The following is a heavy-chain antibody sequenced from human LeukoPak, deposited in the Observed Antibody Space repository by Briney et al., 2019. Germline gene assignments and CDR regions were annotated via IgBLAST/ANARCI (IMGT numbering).Heavy chain of an antibody. Sequence: GGSLRLSCAVSGFTVSSNYMSWVRQTPGKGLEWVAFIRFDGTSEFYADSVKARFTISRDNSQNTVSLQLNNLRIEDTALYYCAKTSLSDPSGHYYYMDVWGKGTTVTVSS. CDR2: IRFDGTSE. CDR3: AKTSLSDPSGHYYYMDV. CDR1: GFTVSSNY. D-gene: IGHD3-3*01. V-gene: IGHV3-30*02. J-gene: IGHJ6*03.